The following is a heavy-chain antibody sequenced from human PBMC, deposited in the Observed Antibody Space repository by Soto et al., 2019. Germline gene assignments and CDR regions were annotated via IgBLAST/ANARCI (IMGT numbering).Heavy chain of an antibody. V-gene: IGHV1-69*13. Sequence: ASVKVSCKASGGTFSSYAISWVRQAPGQGLEWMGGIIPIFGTANYAQKFQGRVTITADESTSTAYMELSSLRSEDTAVYYCARDLNRGRSGYYGMDVWGQGTMVTVS. CDR3: ARDLNRGRSGYYGMDV. CDR1: GGTFSSYA. J-gene: IGHJ6*02. CDR2: IIPIFGTA.